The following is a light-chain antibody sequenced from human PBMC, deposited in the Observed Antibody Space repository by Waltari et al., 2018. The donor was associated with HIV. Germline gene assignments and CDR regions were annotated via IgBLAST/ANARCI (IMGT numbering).Light chain of an antibody. CDR3: CSYAGSYSWV. Sequence: QSALTQPRSVSGSPGQSVTISCTGTSSDVRGYNYVSWYQQHPGKAPKLMIYDVSKRPSGVPDRFSGSKSGNTASLTISGLQAEDEADYYCCSYAGSYSWVFGGGTKLTVL. CDR1: SSDVRGYNY. V-gene: IGLV2-11*01. CDR2: DVS. J-gene: IGLJ3*02.